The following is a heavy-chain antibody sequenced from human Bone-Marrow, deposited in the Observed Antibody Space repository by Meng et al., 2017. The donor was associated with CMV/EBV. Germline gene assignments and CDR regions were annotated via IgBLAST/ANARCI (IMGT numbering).Heavy chain of an antibody. D-gene: IGHD6-13*01. V-gene: IGHV1-8*01. Sequence: ASVKVSCKASGYTFTSYDINWVRQATGQGLEWMGWMNPNSGNTGYAQKFQGRVTMTRDTSTSTVYMELSSLRSEDTAVYYCARALRRQQLVLEVYYYYGMDVWGQGTTVTVSS. CDR1: GYTFTSYD. CDR2: MNPNSGNT. J-gene: IGHJ6*02. CDR3: ARALRRQQLVLEVYYYYGMDV.